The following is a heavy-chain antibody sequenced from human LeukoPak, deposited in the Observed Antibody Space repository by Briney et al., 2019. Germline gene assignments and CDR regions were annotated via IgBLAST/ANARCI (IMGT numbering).Heavy chain of an antibody. CDR1: GYTFTGYY. CDR3: ARDPGDDCSSTSCYYDY. J-gene: IGHJ4*02. V-gene: IGHV1-2*04. CDR2: INPNSGGT. D-gene: IGHD2-2*01. Sequence: ASVKVSRKASGYTFTGYYMHWVRQAPGQGLEWMGWINPNSGGTNYAQKFQGWVTMTRDTSISTAYMELSRLRSDDTAVYYCARDPGDDCSSTSCYYDYWGQGTLVTVSS.